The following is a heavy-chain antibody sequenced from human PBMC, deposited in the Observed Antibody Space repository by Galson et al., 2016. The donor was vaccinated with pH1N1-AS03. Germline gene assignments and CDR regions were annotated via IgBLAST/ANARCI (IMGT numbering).Heavy chain of an antibody. J-gene: IGHJ5*02. CDR1: TFSARSNY. CDR2: IYHRDDGNS. V-gene: IGHV3-53*01. D-gene: IGHD1-26*01. CDR3: ATDHYGEPTT. Sequence: SLRLSCAGSTFSARSNYMSWVRQAPGKGLEWVSVIYHRDDGNSYYADYVKGRITIYRSISTITVNLQMNNLRDEGTYTYYCATDHYGEPTTWGQGTLIIVSS.